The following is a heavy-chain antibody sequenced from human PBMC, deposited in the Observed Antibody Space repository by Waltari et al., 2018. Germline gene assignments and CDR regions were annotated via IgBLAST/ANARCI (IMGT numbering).Heavy chain of an antibody. CDR3: ARGRIAVAGTSPAYYYYGMDV. Sequence: QVQLQQWGAGLLKPSETLSLTCAVYGGSFSGYYWSWIRQPPGKGLEWIGEINHSGSTNDNPSLKSRVTISVDTSKNQFSLKLSSVTAADTAVYYCARGRIAVAGTSPAYYYYGMDVWGQGTTVTVSS. CDR2: INHSGST. D-gene: IGHD6-19*01. CDR1: GGSFSGYY. J-gene: IGHJ6*02. V-gene: IGHV4-34*01.